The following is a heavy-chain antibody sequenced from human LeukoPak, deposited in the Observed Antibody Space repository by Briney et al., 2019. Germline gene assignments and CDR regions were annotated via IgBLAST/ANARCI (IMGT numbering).Heavy chain of an antibody. CDR2: IYYSGCT. D-gene: IGHD6-19*01. Sequence: SETLSLTCTVSGGSISSSSYYWGWIRQPPGKGLEWIGSIYYSGCTYYNPSLKSRVTISVDTSKNQFSLKLSSVTAADTAVYYCARGPPSWGVVAGTEYFQHWGQGTLVTVSS. J-gene: IGHJ1*01. CDR1: GGSISSSSYY. CDR3: ARGPPSWGVVAGTEYFQH. V-gene: IGHV4-39*07.